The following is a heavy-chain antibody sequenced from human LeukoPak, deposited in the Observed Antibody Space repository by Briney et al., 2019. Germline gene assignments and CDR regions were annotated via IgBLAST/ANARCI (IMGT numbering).Heavy chain of an antibody. D-gene: IGHD6-13*01. V-gene: IGHV1-46*01. CDR2: INPSGGRTPSGGST. Sequence: GVSVKVSCKASGYTLTGYYIHWVRQAPGQGLEWMGIINPSGGRTPSGGSTSYAQKFQGRVTMTRDTSTSTVYMELSSLRPEDTAVYYCARDQTAATGIFDYWGQGTLVTVSS. CDR3: ARDQTAATGIFDY. CDR1: GYTLTGYY. J-gene: IGHJ4*02.